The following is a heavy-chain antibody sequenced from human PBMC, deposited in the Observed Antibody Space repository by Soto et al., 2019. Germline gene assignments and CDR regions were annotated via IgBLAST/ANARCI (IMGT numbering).Heavy chain of an antibody. D-gene: IGHD4-17*01. V-gene: IGHV3-66*01. J-gene: IGHJ4*02. Sequence: GGSLRLSCAASGFTVSSNYMSWVRQAPGKGLEWVSVIYSGGSTYYADSVKGRFTISRDNSKNTLYLQMNSLRAEDTAVYYCATGRMTTVVFDYWGQGTLVTVSS. CDR1: GFTVSSNY. CDR3: ATGRMTTVVFDY. CDR2: IYSGGST.